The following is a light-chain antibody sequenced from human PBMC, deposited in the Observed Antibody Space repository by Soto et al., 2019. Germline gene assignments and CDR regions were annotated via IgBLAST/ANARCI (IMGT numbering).Light chain of an antibody. V-gene: IGKV3-20*01. CDR3: QQYGSSPWT. J-gene: IGKJ1*01. CDR1: QSLTNNY. CDR2: GAS. Sequence: EIVLTQSPGTLATSPGERATLSRRASQSLTNNYFAWYQQKPGQAPRLLIYGASSRATGIPDRFSGSGSGTDFTLTISRLEPEEFAVYYCQQYGSSPWTVGQGTKVDIK.